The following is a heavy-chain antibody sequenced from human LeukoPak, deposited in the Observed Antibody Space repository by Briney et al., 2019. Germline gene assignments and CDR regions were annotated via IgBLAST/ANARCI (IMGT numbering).Heavy chain of an antibody. CDR2: VNPHSGGT. CDR3: VRDRSSLYNGNYAF. J-gene: IGHJ4*02. V-gene: IGHV1-2*02. CDR1: GYTFTDYY. D-gene: IGHD5-12*01. Sequence: GASVKVSCKTSGYTFTDYYIHWVRQAPGQGREFMGWVNPHSGGTSYAAKFRGRVTLTRDTSTTTSYMDLSSLPSDDTAVYYCVRDRSSLYNGNYAFWGQGTLVTVSS.